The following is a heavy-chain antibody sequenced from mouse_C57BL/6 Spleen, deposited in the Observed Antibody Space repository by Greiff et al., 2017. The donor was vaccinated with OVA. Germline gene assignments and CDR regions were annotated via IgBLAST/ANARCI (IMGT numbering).Heavy chain of an antibody. V-gene: IGHV5-16*01. Sequence: EVKLVESEGGLVQPGSSMKLSCTASGFTFSDYYMAWVRQVPEKGLEWVANINYDGSSTYYLDSLKSRFIISRDNAKNILYLQMSSLKSEDTATYYCARVWDDGYYSYFDVWGTGTTVTVSS. CDR1: GFTFSDYY. J-gene: IGHJ1*03. CDR3: ARVWDDGYYSYFDV. CDR2: INYDGSST. D-gene: IGHD2-3*01.